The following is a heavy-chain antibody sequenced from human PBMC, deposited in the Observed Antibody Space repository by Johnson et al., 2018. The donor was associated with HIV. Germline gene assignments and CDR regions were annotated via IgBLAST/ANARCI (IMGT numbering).Heavy chain of an antibody. CDR1: GFTVSSNY. Sequence: VPQVESGGGVVQPGGSLILSCTASGFTVSSNYMSWVRQAPGKGLAWVSVIYSGGSTYYADSVKGRFTISRDNSKNTLSLQMGSLRAEDMAVYYCAREKTTPDAFDIWGQGTMVTVSS. CDR2: IYSGGST. CDR3: AREKTTPDAFDI. V-gene: IGHV3-66*01. D-gene: IGHD4-11*01. J-gene: IGHJ3*02.